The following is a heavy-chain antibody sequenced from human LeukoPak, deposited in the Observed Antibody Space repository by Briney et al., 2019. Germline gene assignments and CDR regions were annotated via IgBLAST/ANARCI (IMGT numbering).Heavy chain of an antibody. CDR1: GLTFSSYG. D-gene: IGHD3-9*01. CDR3: AKGLRYFDWLLH. Sequence: GGSLRLSCAPSGLTFSSYGMHWVRQAPGEGLERVAFIRYDGSNKYYADSVKGRFTISRDNSKNTLYLQMNSLRAEDTAVYYCAKGLRYFDWLLHWGQGTLVTVSS. V-gene: IGHV3-30*02. CDR2: IRYDGSNK. J-gene: IGHJ4*02.